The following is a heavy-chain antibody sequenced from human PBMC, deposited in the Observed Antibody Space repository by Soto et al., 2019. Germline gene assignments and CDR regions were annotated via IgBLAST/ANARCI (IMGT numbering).Heavy chain of an antibody. J-gene: IGHJ5*02. CDR3: ARHAPYYDFWSGYSGRFDP. CDR1: GGSISSSSYY. V-gene: IGHV4-39*01. Sequence: PSETLSLTCTVSGGSISSSSYYWGWIRQPPEKGLEWIGSIYYSGSTYYNPSLKSRVTISVDTSKNQFSLKLSSVTAADTAVYYCARHAPYYDFWSGYSGRFDPWGQGTLVTVSS. D-gene: IGHD3-3*01. CDR2: IYYSGST.